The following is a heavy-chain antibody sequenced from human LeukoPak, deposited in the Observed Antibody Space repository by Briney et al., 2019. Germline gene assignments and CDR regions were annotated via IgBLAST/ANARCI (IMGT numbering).Heavy chain of an antibody. CDR3: ARASELLWFGDYYYGMDV. V-gene: IGHV1-69*13. CDR1: GGTFSSYA. J-gene: IGHJ6*02. D-gene: IGHD3-10*01. Sequence: GASVKVSCKASGGTFSSYAISWVRQAPGQGLEWMGGIVPIFGTANYAQKFQGRVTITADESTSTAYMELSSLRSEDTAVYYCARASELLWFGDYYYGMDVWGQGTTVTVSS. CDR2: IVPIFGTA.